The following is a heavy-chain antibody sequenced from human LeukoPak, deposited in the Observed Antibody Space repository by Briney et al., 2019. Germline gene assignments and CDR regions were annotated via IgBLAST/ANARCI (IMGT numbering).Heavy chain of an antibody. D-gene: IGHD6-13*01. CDR2: ISGSGGST. CDR3: AKDRGIAAAGRNYYYGMDA. J-gene: IGHJ6*04. V-gene: IGHV3-23*01. Sequence: GGSLRLSCAASGFTFSSYAMSWVRQAPGKGLEWVSAISGSGGSTYYADSVKGRFTISRDNSKNTLYLQMNSLRAEDTAVYYCAKDRGIAAAGRNYYYGMDAWGKGTTVTVSS. CDR1: GFTFSSYA.